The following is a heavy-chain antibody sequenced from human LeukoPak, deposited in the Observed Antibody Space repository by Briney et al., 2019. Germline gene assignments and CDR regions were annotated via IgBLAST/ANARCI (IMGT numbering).Heavy chain of an antibody. CDR3: AKTGGDSVLYYYYMDV. CDR2: VSYEGSSK. Sequence: GRSLRLSCAASGFTFSRYGMHWVRQAPGKGLEWVTVVSYEGSSKYYADSVKGRFTISRDNSKNTLYLQMNSLRAEDTAVYYCAKTGGDSVLYYYYMDVWGKGTTVTVSS. V-gene: IGHV3-30*18. J-gene: IGHJ6*03. CDR1: GFTFSRYG. D-gene: IGHD3-10*01.